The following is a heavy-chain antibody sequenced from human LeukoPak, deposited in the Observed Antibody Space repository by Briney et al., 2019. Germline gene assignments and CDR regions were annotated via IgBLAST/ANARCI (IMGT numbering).Heavy chain of an antibody. CDR2: ISSSSSYI. D-gene: IGHD3-16*02. V-gene: IGHV3-21*01. CDR3: ARDGGYDYVWGSYRYFDY. J-gene: IGHJ4*02. Sequence: PGGSLRLSCAASGFTFSSYSMNWVRQAPGKGLEWVSSISSSSSYIYYADSVKGRFTISRDNAKNSLYLQMNSLRAEDTAVYYCARDGGYDYVWGSYRYFDYWGQGTLVTVSS. CDR1: GFTFSSYS.